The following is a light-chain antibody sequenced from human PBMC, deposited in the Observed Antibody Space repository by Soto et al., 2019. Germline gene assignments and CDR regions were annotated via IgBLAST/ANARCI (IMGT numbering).Light chain of an antibody. CDR2: EVS. J-gene: IGLJ3*02. CDR3: SSYTSSSTLV. V-gene: IGLV2-14*01. CDR1: SSDVGGYNS. Sequence: QSALTQPASVSGSPGQSITISCTGTSSDVGGYNSVSWYQQHPGKVPKLMIYEVSNRPSGVSNRFSGSKSGNTASLTISGLQAEDEADYYCSSYTSSSTLVFGGGTKLTVL.